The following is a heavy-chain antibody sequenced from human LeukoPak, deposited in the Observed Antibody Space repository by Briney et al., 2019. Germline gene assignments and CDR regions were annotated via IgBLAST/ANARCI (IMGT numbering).Heavy chain of an antibody. V-gene: IGHV4-39*01. CDR1: GGSIRSSYYY. D-gene: IGHD3-22*01. J-gene: IGHJ5*02. CDR3: ARKTMIVVVNWFDP. Sequence: TSSETLSLTCTVSGGSIRSSYYYWGWIRQPPGKGLEWIGSIYDSGSTYYNPSLKSRVTISVDTSKNQFSLKLNSVTAADTAVYYCARKTMIVVVNWFDPWGQGTLVTVSS. CDR2: IYDSGST.